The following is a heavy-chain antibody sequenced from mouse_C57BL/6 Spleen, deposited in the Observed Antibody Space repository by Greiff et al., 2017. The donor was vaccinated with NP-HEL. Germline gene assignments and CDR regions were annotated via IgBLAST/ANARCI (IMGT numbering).Heavy chain of an antibody. V-gene: IGHV6-3*01. Sequence: EVQVVESGGGLVQPGGSMKLSCVASGFTFSNYWMNWVRQSPEKGLEWVAQIRLKSDNYATHYAESVKGRFTISRDDSKSSVYLQMNNLRAEDTGIYYCTRGGIYWYFDVWGTGTTVTVSS. D-gene: IGHD1-1*01. CDR1: GFTFSNYW. CDR3: TRGGIYWYFDV. J-gene: IGHJ1*03. CDR2: IRLKSDNYAT.